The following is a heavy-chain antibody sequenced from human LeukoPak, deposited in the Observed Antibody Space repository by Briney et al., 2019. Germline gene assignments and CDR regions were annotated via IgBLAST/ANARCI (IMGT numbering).Heavy chain of an antibody. V-gene: IGHV4-34*01. CDR1: GGSISSYY. Sequence: SETLSLTCTVSGGSISSYYWSWIRQPPGKGLEWIGEINHSGSTNYNPSLKSRVTISVDTSKNQFSLKLSSVTAADTAVYYCARTDVRSFQWRPPVYFDYWGQGTLVTVSS. D-gene: IGHD6-19*01. CDR3: ARTDVRSFQWRPPVYFDY. J-gene: IGHJ4*02. CDR2: INHSGST.